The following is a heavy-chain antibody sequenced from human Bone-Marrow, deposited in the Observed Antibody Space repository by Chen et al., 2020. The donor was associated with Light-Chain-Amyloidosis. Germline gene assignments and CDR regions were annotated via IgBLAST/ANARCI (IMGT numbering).Heavy chain of an antibody. V-gene: IGHV3-30*02. D-gene: IGHD4-17*01. J-gene: IGHJ4*02. CDR2: IRYDGSNK. Sequence: VQLVETGGGVVRPGESLRLSCAVSGFNLDDYGMSWVRQAPGKGLEWVAFIRYDGSNKYYADSVKGRFTISRDNSKNTLYLQMNSLRAEDTALYYCAKGHDYGDYGEYYFDYWGQGTLVTVSS. CDR1: GFNLDDYG. CDR3: AKGHDYGDYGEYYFDY.